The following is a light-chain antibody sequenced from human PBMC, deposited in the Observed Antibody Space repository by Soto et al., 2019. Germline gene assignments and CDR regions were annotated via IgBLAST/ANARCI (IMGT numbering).Light chain of an antibody. CDR1: SSNIGSNY. V-gene: IGLV1-47*01. Sequence: QSVLTQPPSASGTPGQRVTISCSGSSSNIGSNYVYWYQQLPGTAPKLLIYRNNQRPSGVPDRFSGSKSGTSASLAISGVRSEDDSDYYCAAWDDSLSGMVFGGVTKLTVL. CDR2: RNN. J-gene: IGLJ2*01. CDR3: AAWDDSLSGMV.